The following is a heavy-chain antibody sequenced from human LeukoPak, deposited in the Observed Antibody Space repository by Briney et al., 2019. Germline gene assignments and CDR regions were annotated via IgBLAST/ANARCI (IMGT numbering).Heavy chain of an antibody. CDR3: ARHVTYDFWSGYYTNAFDY. CDR1: GGSFSGYY. CDR2: INHSGST. J-gene: IGHJ4*02. V-gene: IGHV4-34*01. Sequence: SETLSLACAVYGGSFSGYYWSWIRQPPGKGLEWIGEINHSGSTNYNPSLKSRVTISVDTSKNQFSLKLSSVTAVDTAVYYCARHVTYDFWSGYYTNAFDYWGQGTLVTVSS. D-gene: IGHD3-3*01.